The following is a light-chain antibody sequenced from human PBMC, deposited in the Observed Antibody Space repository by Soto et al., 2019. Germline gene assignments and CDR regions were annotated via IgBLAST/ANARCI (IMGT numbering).Light chain of an antibody. CDR3: QSYDSSLSGVV. Sequence: QTVVSQEPSFSVSPGETVTLTCGLTSASVLTSYYPSWYQQTPGQAPRTLIYSTNIRSSGVPDRFSGSILGNKAALTITGAQAGDEADYYCQSYDSSLSGVVFGGGTKVTVL. CDR2: STN. V-gene: IGLV8-61*01. CDR1: SASVLTSYY. J-gene: IGLJ2*01.